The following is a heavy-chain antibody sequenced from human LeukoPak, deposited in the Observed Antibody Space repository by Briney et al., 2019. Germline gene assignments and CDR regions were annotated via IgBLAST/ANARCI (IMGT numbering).Heavy chain of an antibody. V-gene: IGHV3-23*01. Sequence: PGGSLRLSCAASGFTFSSYAMSWVRQAPGKGLEWVSAISGSGGSTYYADSVKGRFTIPRDNSKNTLYLQMNSLRAEDTAVYYCAKSLRGPDYDFWSGRNEPIYYFDYWGQGTLVTVSS. J-gene: IGHJ4*02. D-gene: IGHD3-3*01. CDR2: ISGSGGST. CDR1: GFTFSSYA. CDR3: AKSLRGPDYDFWSGRNEPIYYFDY.